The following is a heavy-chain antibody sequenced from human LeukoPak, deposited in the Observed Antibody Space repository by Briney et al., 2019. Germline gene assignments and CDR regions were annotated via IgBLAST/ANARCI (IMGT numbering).Heavy chain of an antibody. J-gene: IGHJ4*02. D-gene: IGHD5-12*01. Sequence: GGSLRLSCAASGFTVSSNYMSWVRQAPGKGLEWVSVIYSGGSTYYADSVKGRFTISRDNSKNTLYLQMNSLRAEDTAVYYCAISDIAATWFDYWGQGTLVTVSS. V-gene: IGHV3-53*01. CDR3: AISDIAATWFDY. CDR2: IYSGGST. CDR1: GFTVSSNY.